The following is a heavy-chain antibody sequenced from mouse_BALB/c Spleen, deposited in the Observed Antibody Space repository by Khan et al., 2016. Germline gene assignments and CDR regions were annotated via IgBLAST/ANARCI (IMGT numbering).Heavy chain of an antibody. CDR1: GYTFTDYE. J-gene: IGHJ2*01. V-gene: IGHV1-15*01. D-gene: IGHD2-1*01. Sequence: VELVESGAELVKPGASVTLSCKASGYTFTDYEMHWVKQTPVHGLEWIGSIDPETGGTAYNQKFEGKATLTADKSSNTAYMELRSLTSEDSAVKYCTRGINYSGNSRFDYWGQGTTLTVSS. CDR2: IDPETGGT. CDR3: TRGINYSGNSRFDY.